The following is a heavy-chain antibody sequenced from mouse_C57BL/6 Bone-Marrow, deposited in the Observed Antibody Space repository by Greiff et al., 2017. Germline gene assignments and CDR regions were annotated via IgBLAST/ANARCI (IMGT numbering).Heavy chain of an antibody. CDR3: AIYYGNYYY. CDR1: GYTFTSYT. Sequence: VQRVESGAELARPGASVKMSCKASGYTFTSYTMHWVKQRPGQGLEWIGYINPSSGYTKYNQKFKDKATLTADKSSSTAYMQLSSLTSEDSAVXYCAIYYGNYYYWGKGTTLTVSS. D-gene: IGHD2-1*01. J-gene: IGHJ2*01. CDR2: INPSSGYT. V-gene: IGHV1-4*01.